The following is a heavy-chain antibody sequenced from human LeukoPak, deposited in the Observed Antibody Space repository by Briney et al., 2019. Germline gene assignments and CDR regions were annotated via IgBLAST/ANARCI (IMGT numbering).Heavy chain of an antibody. Sequence: GGSLRLSCAASGFTFSDYYMSWVRQAPGKGLEWVSVIYSGGTTYYADSMKGRFTISRDNSKNTLYLQMNSLRAADTAVYYCATESPSCGGDCFGYWGQGTLVTVSS. V-gene: IGHV3-53*01. D-gene: IGHD2-21*01. J-gene: IGHJ4*02. CDR3: ATESPSCGGDCFGY. CDR2: IYSGGTT. CDR1: GFTFSDYY.